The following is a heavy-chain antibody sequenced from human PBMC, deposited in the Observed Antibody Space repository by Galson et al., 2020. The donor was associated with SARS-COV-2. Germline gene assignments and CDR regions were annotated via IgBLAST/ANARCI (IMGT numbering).Heavy chain of an antibody. Sequence: ASVKVSCKASGYMFTKYSMNWVRQAPGQGLEWLGRIHTITGKPTYAQDFAGRFVFSLDTSASTAFLQISSLKPEDTAIYFCHVMFNSSSNAFDFWGQGTMVTVSS. V-gene: IGHV7-4-1*02. J-gene: IGHJ3*01. CDR1: GYMFTKYS. CDR2: IHTITGKP. D-gene: IGHD6-19*01. CDR3: HVMFNSSSNAFDF.